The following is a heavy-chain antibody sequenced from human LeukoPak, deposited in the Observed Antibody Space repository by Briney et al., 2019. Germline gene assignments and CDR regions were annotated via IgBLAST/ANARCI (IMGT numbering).Heavy chain of an antibody. D-gene: IGHD2-2*01. CDR2: ISSSGSTI. CDR3: ARHQVPAAIGALYYYYGMHV. V-gene: IGHV3-48*03. J-gene: IGHJ6*02. Sequence: GGSLRLSCAAAGFTFSSYERNWVRQAPGKGLEWVSYISSSGSTIYYAYSVKGRFTMSKDNHENSVYLQMNSLRAEDPAVYYCARHQVPAAIGALYYYYGMHVWGQGTTVTVSS. CDR1: GFTFSSYE.